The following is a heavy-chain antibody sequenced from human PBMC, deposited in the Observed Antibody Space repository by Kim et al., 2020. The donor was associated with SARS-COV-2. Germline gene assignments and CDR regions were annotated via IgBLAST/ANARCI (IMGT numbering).Heavy chain of an antibody. D-gene: IGHD5-18*01. CDR2: ISSSGSTI. V-gene: IGHV3-11*01. Sequence: GGSLRLSCAASGFTFSDYYMSWIRQAPGKGLEWVSYISSSGSTIYYADSVKGRFTISRDNAKNSLYLQMNSLRAEDTAVYYCARVLDTAMAGSYYFDYWGQGTLVTVSS. CDR3: ARVLDTAMAGSYYFDY. CDR1: GFTFSDYY. J-gene: IGHJ4*02.